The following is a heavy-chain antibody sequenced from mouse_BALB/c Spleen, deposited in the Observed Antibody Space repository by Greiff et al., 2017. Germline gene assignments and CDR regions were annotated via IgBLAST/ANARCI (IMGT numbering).Heavy chain of an antibody. V-gene: IGHV5-17*02. CDR1: GFTFSSFG. CDR2: ISSGSSTI. J-gene: IGHJ1*01. Sequence: EVMLVESGGGLVQPGGSRKLSCAASGFTFSSFGMHWVRQAPEKGLEWVAYISSGSSTIYYADTVKGRFTISRDNPKNTLFLQMTSLRSEDTAMYYCARWGTTVVDWYFDVWGAGTTVTVSS. CDR3: ARWGTTVVDWYFDV. D-gene: IGHD1-1*01.